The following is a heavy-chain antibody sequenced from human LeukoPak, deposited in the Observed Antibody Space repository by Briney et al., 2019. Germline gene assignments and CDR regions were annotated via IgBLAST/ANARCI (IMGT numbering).Heavy chain of an antibody. CDR3: ARQYCGSTGCYPYFDY. J-gene: IGHJ4*02. D-gene: IGHD2-2*01. V-gene: IGHV4-59*01. CDR2: IYYSGST. CDR1: GGSISSYY. Sequence: PSETLSLTCTVSGGSISSYYWSWIRQPPGKGLEWIGYIYYSGSTNYNPSLKGRVTISVDTSKNQFSLKLSSVTAADTAVYYCARQYCGSTGCYPYFDYWGQGTLVTVSS.